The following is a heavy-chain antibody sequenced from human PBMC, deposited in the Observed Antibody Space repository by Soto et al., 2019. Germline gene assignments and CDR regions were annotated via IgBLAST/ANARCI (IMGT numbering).Heavy chain of an antibody. D-gene: IGHD3-3*01. CDR2: SSAYNGNT. V-gene: IGHV1-18*01. CDR1: GYTFTSYG. Sequence: QVQLVQSGAEVKKPGVSVKVACKASGYTFTSYGISWVRQAPGQGLEWMGWSSAYNGNTNYAQKLQGRVTMTTDTSTSTAYMELRSLRSDDTAVYYCARTRYDFWSGPNWFDPWGQGTLVTVSS. CDR3: ARTRYDFWSGPNWFDP. J-gene: IGHJ5*02.